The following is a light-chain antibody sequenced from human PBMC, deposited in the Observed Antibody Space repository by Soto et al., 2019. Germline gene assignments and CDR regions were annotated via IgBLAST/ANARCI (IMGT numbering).Light chain of an antibody. Sequence: DIQMTQSPSTLSAFIGDRVTITCRASQSISSWLVWYQQKPGKAPKLLIYKASSLESGVPSRFSGSGSGTEFTLTISSLQPDDFATYYCQQYNSYSYTFGQGTKLEIK. V-gene: IGKV1-5*03. CDR2: KAS. J-gene: IGKJ2*01. CDR3: QQYNSYSYT. CDR1: QSISSW.